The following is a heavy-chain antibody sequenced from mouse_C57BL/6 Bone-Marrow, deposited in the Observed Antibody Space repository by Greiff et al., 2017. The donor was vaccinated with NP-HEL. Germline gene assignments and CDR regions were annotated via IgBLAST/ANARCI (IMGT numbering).Heavy chain of an antibody. Sequence: VQLQQSGAELVRPGTSVKVSCKASGYAFTNYLIEWVKQRPGQGLEWIGVINPGSGGTNYNEKFKGKATLTADKSSSTAYMQLSLTSEDSAVYFCARPSNLDYWGQGTSVTVSS. CDR1: GYAFTNYL. V-gene: IGHV1-54*01. CDR2: INPGSGGT. J-gene: IGHJ4*01. CDR3: ARPSNLDY.